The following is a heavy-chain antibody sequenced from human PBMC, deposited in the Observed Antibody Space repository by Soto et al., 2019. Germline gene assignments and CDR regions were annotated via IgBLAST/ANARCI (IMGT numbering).Heavy chain of an antibody. CDR2: IYPDDSDT. V-gene: IGHV5-51*01. CDR1: GFNFPTFW. Sequence: GESLKISCKHSGFNFPTFWIAWGLQMPWKGLEWMGTIYPDDSDTRYSPSFQGQVTISADKSISTAYLQWSSLKASDTAMYYCARRLGPQRGFGDFLYFGYMDGWGQGTKVTVYS. D-gene: IGHD3-10*01. CDR3: ARRLGPQRGFGDFLYFGYMDG. J-gene: IGHJ6*02.